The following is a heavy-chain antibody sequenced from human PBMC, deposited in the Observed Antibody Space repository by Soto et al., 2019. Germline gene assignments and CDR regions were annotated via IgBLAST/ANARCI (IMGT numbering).Heavy chain of an antibody. CDR1: GFTFRSYA. V-gene: IGHV3-30-3*01. J-gene: IGHJ4*02. CDR3: ARDNGQVWFDN. D-gene: IGHD5-18*01. CDR2: VTYDGSSD. Sequence: VQLVESGGGVVQPGRSLRLSCEVSGFTFRSYAMHWVRQTPGKGLEWVATVTYDGSSDYYADSVKGRFTISRDNPKNTLYLQMNSLRAEDTAVYYCARDNGQVWFDNWGQGALVTVSS.